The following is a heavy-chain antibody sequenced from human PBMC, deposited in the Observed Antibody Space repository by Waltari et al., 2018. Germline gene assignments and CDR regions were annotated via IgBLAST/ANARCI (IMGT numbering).Heavy chain of an antibody. CDR3: ARIGIAVGNAFDI. CDR1: GGPFSSYT. J-gene: IGHJ3*02. V-gene: IGHV1-69*02. CDR2: IIPILGIA. D-gene: IGHD6-19*01. Sequence: QVQLVQSGAAVKKPGSSVKVSCQASGGPFSSYTIRWVRQATGQGLEWMGRIIPILGIANYAQKFQGRVTITADKSTSTAYMELSSLRTEDTAVYYCARIGIAVGNAFDIWGQGTMVTVSS.